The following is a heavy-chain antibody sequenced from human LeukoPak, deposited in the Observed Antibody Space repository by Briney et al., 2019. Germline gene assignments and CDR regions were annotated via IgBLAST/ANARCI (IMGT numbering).Heavy chain of an antibody. CDR1: GFTFSSYA. V-gene: IGHV3-23*01. J-gene: IGHJ4*02. Sequence: PGGSLRLSCAASGFTFSSYAMSWVRQGPGEGLEWVSAISGGGDMTHYTDSVKGRFTISRDNAKNSLYLQMNSLRAEDTAAYYCARGVDDIAVAGHFDYWGQGTLVTVSS. CDR3: ARGVDDIAVAGHFDY. CDR2: ISGGGDMT. D-gene: IGHD6-19*01.